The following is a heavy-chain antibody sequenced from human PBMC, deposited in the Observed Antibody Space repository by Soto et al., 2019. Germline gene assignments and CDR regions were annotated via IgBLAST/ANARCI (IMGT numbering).Heavy chain of an antibody. J-gene: IGHJ4*02. CDR3: AAVYTIDY. V-gene: IGHV3-30-3*01. Sequence: GGSLRLSCAASGFTFSSYAMHWVRQAPGKGLEWVTVISYDGSDHYYADSVKGRFTISRGNSKNTLLLQMNSLRTEDTAVYYCAAVYTIDYWGQGTLVTVSS. CDR1: GFTFSSYA. D-gene: IGHD3-16*01. CDR2: ISYDGSDH.